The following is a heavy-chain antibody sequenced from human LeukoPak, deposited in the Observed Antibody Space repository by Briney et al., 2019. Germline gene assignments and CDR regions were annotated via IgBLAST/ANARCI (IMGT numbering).Heavy chain of an antibody. V-gene: IGHV4-30-4*01. CDR1: GASISSGGYY. J-gene: IGHJ4*02. D-gene: IGHD5-24*01. CDR2: IYYSRST. Sequence: SETLSLTCTVSGASISSGGYYWNWIRQHPGKGPEWIGYIYYSRSTSYSPSLKSRLTISVDTSKNQFSLKLSSVTAADTAVYYCARDGYNSGYFDYWGQGTLVTVSS. CDR3: ARDGYNSGYFDY.